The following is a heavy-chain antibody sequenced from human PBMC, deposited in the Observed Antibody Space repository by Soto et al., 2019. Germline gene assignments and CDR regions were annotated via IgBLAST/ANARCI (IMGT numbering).Heavy chain of an antibody. CDR1: GFSFSSYS. Sequence: EVQLVESGGGLVQPGGSLRLSCAASGFSFSSYSMNWVRQAPEKGLEWVSSISSSSSSIFYADSVKGRFTISRDNAKNSMYLQMSSLRADDTAVYFCARDHYGSGNWYFDLWGRGILVSVSS. V-gene: IGHV3-48*01. D-gene: IGHD3-10*01. J-gene: IGHJ2*01. CDR3: ARDHYGSGNWYFDL. CDR2: ISSSSSSI.